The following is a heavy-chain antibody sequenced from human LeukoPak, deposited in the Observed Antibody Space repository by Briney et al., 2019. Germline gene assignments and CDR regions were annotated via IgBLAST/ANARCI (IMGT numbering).Heavy chain of an antibody. J-gene: IGHJ4*02. V-gene: IGHV4-34*01. CDR1: GGSFSGYY. D-gene: IGHD2-2*01. CDR3: ATRGVNCSSTSCFLYYFDY. CDR2: INHSGST. Sequence: SETLSPTCAVYGGSFSGYYWSWIRQPPGKGLEWIGEINHSGSTNYNPSLKSRVTISVDTSKNQFSLKLSSVTAADTAVYYCATRGVNCSSTSCFLYYFDYWGQGTLVTVSS.